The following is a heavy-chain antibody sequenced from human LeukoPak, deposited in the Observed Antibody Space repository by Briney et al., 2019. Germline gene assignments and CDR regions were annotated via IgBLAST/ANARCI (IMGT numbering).Heavy chain of an antibody. J-gene: IGHJ4*02. CDR3: ARGDETYCGGDCYSGLDY. D-gene: IGHD2-21*02. V-gene: IGHV1-2*02. CDR2: INPNSGGT. CDR1: GYTFTDYY. Sequence: ASVTVSCKASGYTFTDYYMHWVRQAPGQGLEWMGWINPNSGGTYYAQKFQGRVTMTLGTSISTAHVELGRLRSDDTAVYYCARGDETYCGGDCYSGLDYWGQGTLVIVTA.